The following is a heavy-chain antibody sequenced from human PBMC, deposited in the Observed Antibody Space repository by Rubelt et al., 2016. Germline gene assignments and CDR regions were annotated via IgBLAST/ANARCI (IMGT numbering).Heavy chain of an antibody. Sequence: GGGLVQPGGSLRLSCAASGFTFTGYWMHWVRPAPGKGLVWVSRLITDGRTTDYADSVKGRFTISRDNAEDTVYLQMNLLRADDTAKYYCARSSSGVFDYWGQGALVTVSS. D-gene: IGHD6-6*01. CDR2: LITDGRTT. J-gene: IGHJ4*02. CDR1: GFTFTGYW. CDR3: ARSSSGVFDY. V-gene: IGHV3-74*01.